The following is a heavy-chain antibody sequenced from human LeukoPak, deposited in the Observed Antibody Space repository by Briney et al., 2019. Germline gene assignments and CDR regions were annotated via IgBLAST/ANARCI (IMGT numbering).Heavy chain of an antibody. V-gene: IGHV3-74*01. J-gene: IGHJ4*02. D-gene: IGHD1-26*01. CDR2: INGDGTRR. Sequence: GGSLRLSCAASEFTFNKYWMHWVRQAPGKGLVWVSRINGDGTRRDYVDSVKGRFTISRDNAKNTVNLQMNSLREEDTAVYYCAKDLSGSYSRGFDYWGQGTLVTVSS. CDR3: AKDLSGSYSRGFDY. CDR1: EFTFNKYW.